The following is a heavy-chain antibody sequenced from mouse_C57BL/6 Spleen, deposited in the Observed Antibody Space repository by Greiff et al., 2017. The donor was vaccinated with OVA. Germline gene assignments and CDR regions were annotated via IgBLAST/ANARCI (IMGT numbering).Heavy chain of an antibody. V-gene: IGHV1-55*01. J-gene: IGHJ2*01. Sequence: QVQLQQPGAELVKPGASVKMSCKASGYTFTSYWITWVKQRPGPGLEWIGDIYPGSGSTNYNEKFKSKATLPVDTSSSTAYMQLSSLTSEDSAVYYCARDYYDYDEGDYYFDYWGQGTTLTVSS. D-gene: IGHD2-4*01. CDR1: GYTFTSYW. CDR2: IYPGSGST. CDR3: ARDYYDYDEGDYYFDY.